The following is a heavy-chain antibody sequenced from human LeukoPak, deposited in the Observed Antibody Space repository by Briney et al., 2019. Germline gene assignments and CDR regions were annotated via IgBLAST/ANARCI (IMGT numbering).Heavy chain of an antibody. Sequence: ASVKVSCKASGYTFTGYYMHWVGQAPGKGVEGMGRINHNSGGTNYAQKFQGRVTINRDTAITKDYMEVSRLRYDDTAVYYCATSRRNYYDGSGYYELFDYWGQGSLVTVSP. D-gene: IGHD3-22*01. CDR1: GYTFTGYY. CDR3: ATSRRNYYDGSGYYELFDY. V-gene: IGHV1-2*06. CDR2: INHNSGGT. J-gene: IGHJ4*02.